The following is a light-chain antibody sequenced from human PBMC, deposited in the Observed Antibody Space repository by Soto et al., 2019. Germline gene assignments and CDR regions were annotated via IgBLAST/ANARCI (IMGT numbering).Light chain of an antibody. CDR1: QGISTY. Sequence: DIQMTQSPSSLSASVGDRVTITCRASQGISTYLNWYQQKPGKAPKLLIYAASSLQSGVPSRFSGNRSGTDFTLTISSLQPEDFATYYCQQSYSTPRTVGQGTRMEIK. CDR2: AAS. J-gene: IGKJ5*01. V-gene: IGKV1-39*01. CDR3: QQSYSTPRT.